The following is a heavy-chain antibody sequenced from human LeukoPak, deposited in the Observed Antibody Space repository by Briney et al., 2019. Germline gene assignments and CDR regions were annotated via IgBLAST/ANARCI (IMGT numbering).Heavy chain of an antibody. CDR3: ARVHCSGGGCYQRNDGLEI. V-gene: IGHV3-21*01. J-gene: IGHJ3*02. CDR2: ISVNSDYI. Sequence: GGSLRLSCAASGFTFTSYSMNWVRQAPGKGLEWVSSISVNSDYIYYADSMKGRFTVSRDNAKNSLYLQMNSLRAEGTAVYYCARVHCSGGGCYQRNDGLEIWGQGTMVTVSS. D-gene: IGHD2-15*01. CDR1: GFTFTSYS.